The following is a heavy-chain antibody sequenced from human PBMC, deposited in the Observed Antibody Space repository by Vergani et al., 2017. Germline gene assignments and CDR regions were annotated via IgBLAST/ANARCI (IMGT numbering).Heavy chain of an antibody. V-gene: IGHV3-23*01. J-gene: IGHJ1*01. CDR1: GFTFDTYT. CDR2: ISSGGGDI. CDR3: TTAWGLYYLHGEYFQY. Sequence: EVQLLESGGGLVQPGGSRRLSCAGAGFTFDTYTMAYVRQAPGKGLEWVATISSGGGDIFYADSVKGRFTISRDNSKNTLFLQMYSLKDEDTAVYYCTTAWGLYYLHGEYFQYWGRGTLVSVSS. D-gene: IGHD3-10*01.